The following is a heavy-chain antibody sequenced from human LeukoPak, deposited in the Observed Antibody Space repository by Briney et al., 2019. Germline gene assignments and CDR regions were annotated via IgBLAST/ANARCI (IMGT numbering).Heavy chain of an antibody. V-gene: IGHV1-2*02. CDR3: ARLPVIVGAWSPIDY. Sequence: ASVKVSCKASGYTFTGYYMLWVRQAPGQGLEWMGWINPESGGTNYAQKFQGRVTMTRDTSISTAYMELTSLRSDDTAVYYCARLPVIVGAWSPIDYWGQGTRVTVSS. CDR1: GYTFTGYY. CDR2: INPESGGT. J-gene: IGHJ4*02. D-gene: IGHD1-26*01.